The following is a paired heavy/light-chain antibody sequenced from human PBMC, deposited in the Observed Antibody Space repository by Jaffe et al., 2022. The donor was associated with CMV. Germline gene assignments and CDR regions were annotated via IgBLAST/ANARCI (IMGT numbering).Light chain of an antibody. J-gene: IGKJ5*01. Sequence: DIVMTQSPDSLAVSLGERATINCKSSQSVLHSPNNKNYLGWYQQKPGQPPKLLIYWASTRESGVPDRFSGSGSGTDFTLTISSLQAEDVAVYYCQQYYTTPITFGQGTRLDIK. V-gene: IGKV4-1*01. CDR2: WAS. CDR3: QQYYTTPIT. CDR1: QSVLHSPNNKNY.
Heavy chain of an antibody. CDR1: GYTFTSYY. D-gene: IGHD6-13*01. CDR2: INPSGGST. CDR3: ARGSLPPRPNIAAAGTDPFDY. J-gene: IGHJ4*02. V-gene: IGHV1-46*01. Sequence: QVQLVQSGAEVKKPGASVKVSCRASGYTFTSYYMHWVRQAPGQGLEWMGIINPSGGSTTYAQKFQGRVTMTRDTSTSTVYMDLSSLRSEDTAVYYCARGSLPPRPNIAAAGTDPFDYWGQGSLVTVSS.